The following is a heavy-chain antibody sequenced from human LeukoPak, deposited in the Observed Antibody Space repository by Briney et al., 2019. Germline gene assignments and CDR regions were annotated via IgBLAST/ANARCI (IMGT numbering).Heavy chain of an antibody. Sequence: ASVKVSCKASGYTFTGYYMHWVRQAPGQGLEWMGRINPNSGGTNYAQKFQGRVTMTRDTSISTAYMELSRLRSEDTAVYYCARVYDFWSGYYSFDPWGQGTLVTVSS. CDR1: GYTFTGYY. CDR2: INPNSGGT. J-gene: IGHJ5*02. D-gene: IGHD3-3*01. CDR3: ARVYDFWSGYYSFDP. V-gene: IGHV1-2*06.